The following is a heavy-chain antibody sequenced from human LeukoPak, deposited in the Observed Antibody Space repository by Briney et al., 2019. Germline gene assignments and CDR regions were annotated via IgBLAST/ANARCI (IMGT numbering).Heavy chain of an antibody. V-gene: IGHV3-48*03. CDR3: ARDLQTGGPTYYFDY. J-gene: IGHJ4*02. CDR1: GFTFNTYD. D-gene: IGHD3-16*01. Sequence: GGSLRLSCAASGFTFNTYDMNWVRQAPGKGLEWVSYISNSGSTIYYADSVKGRFTISRDNAKSSLYLQMNSLRAEDTAVYYCARDLQTGGPTYYFDYWGQGTLVTVSS. CDR2: ISNSGSTI.